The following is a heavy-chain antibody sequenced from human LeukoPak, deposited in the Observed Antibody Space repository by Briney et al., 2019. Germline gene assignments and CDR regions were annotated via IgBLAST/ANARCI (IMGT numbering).Heavy chain of an antibody. D-gene: IGHD3-3*01. Sequence: GESLKISCQASGYTFGNYWIGWVRQKSGKGLEWMGIIYGDDFDTRYSPSFQGQVTISADKSNRTAYLHWSSLKAPDTAIYFCARSEWLLPRGGFDFWGQGTRVVVSS. CDR3: ARSEWLLPRGGFDF. J-gene: IGHJ4*02. V-gene: IGHV5-51*01. CDR1: GYTFGNYW. CDR2: IYGDDFDT.